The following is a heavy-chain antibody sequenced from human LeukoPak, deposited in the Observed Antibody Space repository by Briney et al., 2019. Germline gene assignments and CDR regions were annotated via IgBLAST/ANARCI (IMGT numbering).Heavy chain of an antibody. V-gene: IGHV4-34*01. J-gene: IGHJ6*02. CDR1: GGSFSGYY. D-gene: IGHD3-22*01. Sequence: SETLSLTCAVYGGSFSGYYWSWIRQPPGKGLEWIGQINHSGSTNYNPSLKSRVTISIGTSKNQFSLKLSSVTAADTAVYYCARDCHYYDCSDYPYGMDVWGQGTTVTVSS. CDR2: INHSGST. CDR3: ARDCHYYDCSDYPYGMDV.